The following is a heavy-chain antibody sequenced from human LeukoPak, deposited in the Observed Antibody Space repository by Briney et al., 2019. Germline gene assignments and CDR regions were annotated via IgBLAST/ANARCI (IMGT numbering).Heavy chain of an antibody. V-gene: IGHV4-38-2*02. D-gene: IGHD3-10*01. J-gene: IGHJ4*02. CDR2: IYHSGST. Sequence: SETLSLTCTVSGYSISSGHYWGWIRQPPGKGLEWIGSIYHSGSTYYNPSLKSRVTISVDTSKNQFSLKLSSMTAADTAVYYCARGALLWFGDRMEYYFDYWGQGTLLTVSS. CDR1: GYSISSGHY. CDR3: ARGALLWFGDRMEYYFDY.